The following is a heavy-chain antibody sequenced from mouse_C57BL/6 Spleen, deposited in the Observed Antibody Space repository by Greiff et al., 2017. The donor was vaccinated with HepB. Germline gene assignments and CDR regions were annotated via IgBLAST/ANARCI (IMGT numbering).Heavy chain of an antibody. CDR3: ARSLGSPTGGYAMDY. J-gene: IGHJ4*01. CDR2: IYPGDGDT. CDR1: GYAFSSSW. V-gene: IGHV1-82*01. Sequence: QVQLKESGPELVKPGASVKISCKASGYAFSSSWMNWVKQRPGKGLEWIGRIYPGDGDTNYNGKFKGKATLTADKSSSTAYMQLSSLTSEDSAVYFCARSLGSPTGGYAMDYWGQGTSVTVSS. D-gene: IGHD1-1*01.